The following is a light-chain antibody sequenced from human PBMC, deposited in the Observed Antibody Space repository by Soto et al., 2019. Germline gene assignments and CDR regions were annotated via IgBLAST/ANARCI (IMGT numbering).Light chain of an antibody. J-gene: IGLJ2*01. CDR3: AAWDDSLNGVV. CDR1: ISNIGGNT. V-gene: IGLV1-44*01. Sequence: QSVLTQPPSASGTPGQRVTISCSGSISNIGGNTVNWYQQLPGTAPKLLMYTNNQRPSGVPDRFSGSKSATSASLAISGLQSEDEADYYCAAWDDSLNGVVFGGGTKVTVL. CDR2: TNN.